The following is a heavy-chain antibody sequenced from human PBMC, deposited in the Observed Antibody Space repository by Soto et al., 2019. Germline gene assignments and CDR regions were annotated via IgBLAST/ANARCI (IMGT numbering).Heavy chain of an antibody. Sequence: GSLRLSCAASGFTFSSYSMNWVRQAPGKGLEWVSSISSSSSYIYYADSVKGRFTISRDNAKNSLYLQMNSLRAEDTAVYYCARDFPMATDKYYWGQGTLVTVSS. CDR1: GFTFSSYS. V-gene: IGHV3-21*01. D-gene: IGHD3-10*01. J-gene: IGHJ4*02. CDR3: ARDFPMATDKYY. CDR2: ISSSSSYI.